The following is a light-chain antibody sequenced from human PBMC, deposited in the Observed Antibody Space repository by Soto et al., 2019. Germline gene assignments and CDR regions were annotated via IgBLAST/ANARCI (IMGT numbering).Light chain of an antibody. V-gene: IGLV2-8*01. Sequence: QSALTQHPSASGSPGQSVTISCTGTSSDVDDYNYVSWYQQHPGKAPKLMIYEVNVRPSGVPDRFSGSKSGNTASLTVSGLQAEDEADYYCSSSAGSNNLGVFGGGTKLTVL. CDR1: SSDVDDYNY. J-gene: IGLJ2*01. CDR3: SSSAGSNNLGV. CDR2: EVN.